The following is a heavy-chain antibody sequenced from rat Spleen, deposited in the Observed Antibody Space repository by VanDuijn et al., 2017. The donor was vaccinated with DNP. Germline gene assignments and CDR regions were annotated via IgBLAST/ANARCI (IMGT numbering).Heavy chain of an antibody. V-gene: IGHV5-31*01. CDR3: ARTTRVYWYFDF. Sequence: EVQLVESGGDLVQPGRSLKLSCVASGFTFNNYWMAWIRQVPGKGLEWVASIPSRGGSTYYPDSVKGRFTISRDNAKNTLYLQMNSLRSEDTATYYCARTTRVYWYFDFWGPGTMVTVSS. CDR1: GFTFNNYW. J-gene: IGHJ1*01. D-gene: IGHD1-4*01. CDR2: IPSRGGST.